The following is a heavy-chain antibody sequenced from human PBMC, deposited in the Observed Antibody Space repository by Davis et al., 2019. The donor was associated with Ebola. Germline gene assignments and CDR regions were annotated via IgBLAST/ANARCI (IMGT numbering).Heavy chain of an antibody. CDR1: GYTFTNYG. V-gene: IGHV1-18*04. J-gene: IGHJ4*02. CDR2: INPHNGNT. CDR3: ARAQVPTTSDY. Sequence: APSVKVSCKASGYTFTNYGITWVRQAPGQVLEWMGWINPHNGNTNYAQNVQGRVTMTTDTSTSTAYMEVGSLRPDDTAVYYCARAQVPTTSDYWGQGTLVTVSS. D-gene: IGHD1-1*01.